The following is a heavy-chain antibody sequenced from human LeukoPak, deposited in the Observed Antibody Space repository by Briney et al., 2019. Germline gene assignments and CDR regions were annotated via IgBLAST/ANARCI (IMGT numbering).Heavy chain of an antibody. CDR2: IYYSGST. J-gene: IGHJ2*01. Sequence: SETLSLTCTVSGGSISSYYWSWIRQPPGKGLEWIGYIYYSGSTNYNPSLKSRVTISVDTSKNQFSLKLSSVTAADTAVYYCARVKDPSSRSLLWRSGSYDWYFDLWGRGTLVTVSS. CDR3: ARVKDPSSRSLLWRSGSYDWYFDL. CDR1: GGSISSYY. D-gene: IGHD1-26*01. V-gene: IGHV4-59*01.